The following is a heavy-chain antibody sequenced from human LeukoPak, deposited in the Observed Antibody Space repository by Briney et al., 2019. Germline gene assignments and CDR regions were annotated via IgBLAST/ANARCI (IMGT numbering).Heavy chain of an antibody. CDR2: IYYSGST. J-gene: IGHJ5*02. CDR1: GGSISSYY. Sequence: PSETLSLTCTVSGGSISSYYRSWIRQPPGKGLEWIGYIYYSGSTNYNPSLKSRVTISVDTSKNQFSLKLSSVTAADTAVYYCARDQDRFDPWGQGTLVTVSS. CDR3: ARDQDRFDP. V-gene: IGHV4-59*01.